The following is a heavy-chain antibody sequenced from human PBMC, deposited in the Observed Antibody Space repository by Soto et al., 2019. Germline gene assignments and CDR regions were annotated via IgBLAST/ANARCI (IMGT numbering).Heavy chain of an antibody. CDR2: ISSSSSYI. V-gene: IGHV3-21*01. Sequence: EVQLVESGGGLVKPGGSLRLSCAASGFTFSSYSMNWVRQAPGKGLEWVSSISSSSSYIYYADSVKGRFTISRDNAKNSLYLQMNSLRAEDTAVYYCARGSISAVTEYSSSRYGMDVWGQGTTVTVSS. D-gene: IGHD6-6*01. CDR3: ARGSISAVTEYSSSRYGMDV. J-gene: IGHJ6*02. CDR1: GFTFSSYS.